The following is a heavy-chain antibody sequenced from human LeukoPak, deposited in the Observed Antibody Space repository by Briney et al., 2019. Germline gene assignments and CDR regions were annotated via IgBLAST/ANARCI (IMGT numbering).Heavy chain of an antibody. V-gene: IGHV3-53*01. CDR1: GFIVSSSY. Sequence: GGSLRLSCAASGFIVSSSYMSWVRQDPGKGLEWVSVIYSGGSTYYADSVKGRFTISRDNSKNTVYLQMNSLRAEDTAVYFCARDSDSSGYYRYFDYWGQGSLVTVSS. J-gene: IGHJ4*02. CDR2: IYSGGST. CDR3: ARDSDSSGYYRYFDY. D-gene: IGHD6-19*01.